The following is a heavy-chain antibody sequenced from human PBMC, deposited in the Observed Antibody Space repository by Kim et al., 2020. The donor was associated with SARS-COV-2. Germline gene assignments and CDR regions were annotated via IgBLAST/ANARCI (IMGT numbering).Heavy chain of an antibody. CDR3: ARDQTAAGPTNFDY. D-gene: IGHD6-13*01. J-gene: IGHJ4*02. Sequence: ADSVKGRFTISRDKAKNTLYLQMNSLRVEDTAVYYCARDQTAAGPTNFDYWGQGTLVTVSS. V-gene: IGHV3-74*01.